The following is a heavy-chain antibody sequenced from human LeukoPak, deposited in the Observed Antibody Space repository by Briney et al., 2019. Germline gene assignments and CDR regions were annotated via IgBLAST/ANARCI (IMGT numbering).Heavy chain of an antibody. CDR1: GFTFSSYA. CDR3: AKVRVGAVTGTGYFDY. CDR2: SSGSGVST. Sequence: PGGSLRLSCAASGFTFSSYAMSSVRRAPGKGLEWVSTSSGSGVSTYYADSVKGRFTISRDNSKNTLYLQMISLRAEDTALYYCAKVRVGAVTGTGYFDYWGQGTLVTVSS. V-gene: IGHV3-23*01. D-gene: IGHD6-19*01. J-gene: IGHJ4*02.